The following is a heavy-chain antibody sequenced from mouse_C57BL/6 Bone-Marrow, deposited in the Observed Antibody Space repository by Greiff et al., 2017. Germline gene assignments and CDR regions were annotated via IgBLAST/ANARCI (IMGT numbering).Heavy chain of an antibody. J-gene: IGHJ3*01. V-gene: IGHV1-52*01. CDR1: GYTFTSYW. D-gene: IGHD2-4*01. CDR2: IDPSDSET. CDR3: ARKDYDYGFAY. Sequence: VKLQQPGAELVRPGSSVKLSCKASGYTFTSYWMHWVKQRPIQGLEWIGNIDPSDSETHYNQKFKDKATLTVDKSSSTAYMQLSSLTSEDSAVYYCARKDYDYGFAYWGQGTLVTVSA.